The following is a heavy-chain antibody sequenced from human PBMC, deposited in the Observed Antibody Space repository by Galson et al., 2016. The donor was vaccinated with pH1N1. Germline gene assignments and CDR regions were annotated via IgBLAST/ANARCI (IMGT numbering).Heavy chain of an antibody. CDR1: GYSFTSQW. J-gene: IGHJ3*02. D-gene: IGHD4-17*01. V-gene: IGHV5-51*03. CDR2: VNPGGSTI. CDR3: ARQYDFGDYRGDAFDI. Sequence: QSGAEVTKPGESLKISCKASGYSFTSQWIAWVRQVPRKGLEWVGVVNPGGSTIRYSPPFQGQVTISSDKSINIAYLQWISLRASDTATYYSARQYDFGDYRGDAFDIWGQGTVVIVSS.